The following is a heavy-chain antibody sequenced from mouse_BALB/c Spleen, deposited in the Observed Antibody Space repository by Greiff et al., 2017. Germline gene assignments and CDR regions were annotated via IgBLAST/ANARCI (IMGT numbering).Heavy chain of an antibody. CDR2: IDPETGGT. D-gene: IGHD2-12*01. J-gene: IGHJ3*01. Sequence: VQLQESGAELVRPGASVTLSCKASGYTFTDYEMHWVKQTPVHGLEWIGAIDPETGGTAYNQKFKGKATLTADKSSSTAYMELRSLTSEDSAVYYCTRGEGRRGSWFAYWGQGTLVTVSA. CDR3: TRGEGRRGSWFAY. V-gene: IGHV1-15*01. CDR1: GYTFTDYE.